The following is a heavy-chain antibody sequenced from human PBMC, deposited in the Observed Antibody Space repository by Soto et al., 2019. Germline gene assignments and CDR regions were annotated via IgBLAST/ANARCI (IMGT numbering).Heavy chain of an antibody. V-gene: IGHV4-59*01. J-gene: IGHJ5*02. CDR1: GGSISSYY. Sequence: PSETLSLTCTVSGGSISSYYWSWIRQPPGKGLEWIGYIYYSGSTNYNPSLKSRVTISVDTSKNQFSLKLSSVTAADTAVYYCAGSRYYGPNTNPWGQGTLVTVSS. CDR2: IYYSGST. CDR3: AGSRYYGPNTNP. D-gene: IGHD3-3*01.